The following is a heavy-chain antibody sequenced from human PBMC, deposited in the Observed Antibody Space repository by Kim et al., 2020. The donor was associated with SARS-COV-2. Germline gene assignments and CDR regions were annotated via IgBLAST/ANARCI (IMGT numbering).Heavy chain of an antibody. Sequence: SETLSLTCTVSGGSITNYYWTWIRQPPGKGLEWIGYIYYSGHTSYNPSLQSRVTISGDTSKNQLSLNLSSVTAADTAVYYCAREESGSRPWHFDLWGRGT. D-gene: IGHD6-13*01. CDR2: IYYSGHT. J-gene: IGHJ2*01. V-gene: IGHV4-59*12. CDR3: AREESGSRPWHFDL. CDR1: GGSITNYY.